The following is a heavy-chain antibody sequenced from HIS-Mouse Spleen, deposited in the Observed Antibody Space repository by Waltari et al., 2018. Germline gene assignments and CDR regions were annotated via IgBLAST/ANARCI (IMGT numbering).Heavy chain of an antibody. J-gene: IGHJ4*02. V-gene: IGHV4-39*07. Sequence: QLQLQESGPGLVKPSETLSLTCTVSGGSISSSSYYWGWIRQPPGKGLEWIGSIYYSGSTYYNPSLKSRVTISVDTSKNQFSLKLSSVTAADTAVYYCARESPAAAGLGRYFDYWGQGTLVTVSS. D-gene: IGHD6-13*01. CDR2: IYYSGST. CDR3: ARESPAAAGLGRYFDY. CDR1: GGSISSSSYY.